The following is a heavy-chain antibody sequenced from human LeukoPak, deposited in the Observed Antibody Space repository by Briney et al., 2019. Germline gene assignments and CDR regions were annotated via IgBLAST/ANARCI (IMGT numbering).Heavy chain of an antibody. CDR3: ARGLFGYYDSSGPSFDY. CDR2: IYYSGST. CDR1: GFTSSSYA. J-gene: IGHJ4*02. V-gene: IGHV4-59*01. Sequence: GSLRLSCAASGFTSSSYAMSWVRQAPGKGLEWIGYIYYSGSTNYNPSLKSRVIISVDTSKNQFSLKLSSVTAADTAVYYCARGLFGYYDSSGPSFDYWGQGTLVTVSS. D-gene: IGHD3-22*01.